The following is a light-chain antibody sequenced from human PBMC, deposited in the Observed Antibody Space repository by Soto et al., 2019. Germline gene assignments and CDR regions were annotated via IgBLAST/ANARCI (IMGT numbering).Light chain of an antibody. V-gene: IGLV2-14*01. Sequence: QSVLTQPASVSGSPGQSITISCTGTSSDVGGYNYVSWYQQHPGKAPKLMIYEVSNRPSGVSNRFSGSKSGNTASLTISGLQAEDEADYYCSSYTSSSTFLVVFGGGTKLTVL. J-gene: IGLJ2*01. CDR1: SSDVGGYNY. CDR3: SSYTSSSTFLVV. CDR2: EVS.